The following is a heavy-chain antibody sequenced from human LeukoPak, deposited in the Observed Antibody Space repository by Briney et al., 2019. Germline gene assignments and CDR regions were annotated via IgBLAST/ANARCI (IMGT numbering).Heavy chain of an antibody. Sequence: GGSLRLSCIGSGYTFSDYWIHWVRQAPGKGLVWVSRIDGGGRNTNYADPVKGRFTVSRDNAKNTVYLQMNSLSAEDTAVYYCIRDFRIADFWGQGTLVTVSS. CDR2: IDGGGRNT. J-gene: IGHJ4*02. D-gene: IGHD1-14*01. CDR1: GYTFSDYW. V-gene: IGHV3-74*01. CDR3: IRDFRIADF.